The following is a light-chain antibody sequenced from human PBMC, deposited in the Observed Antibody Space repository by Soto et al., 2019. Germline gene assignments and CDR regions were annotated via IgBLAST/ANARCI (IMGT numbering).Light chain of an antibody. CDR1: QNFGSSY. CDR3: QQYHTWPGHT. J-gene: IGKJ2*01. V-gene: IGKV3-15*01. Sequence: EIVLTPSPDTLSLSPVAIATPFFISIQNFGSSYLAWYQQKRGQAPTFLIYGASSRVTGIPARFSGSGSVTKFTLTIRSLQSEDFAVYYCQQYHTWPGHTCGQGTKGDIK. CDR2: GAS.